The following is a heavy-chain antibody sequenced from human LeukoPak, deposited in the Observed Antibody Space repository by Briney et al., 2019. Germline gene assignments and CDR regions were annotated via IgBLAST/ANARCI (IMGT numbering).Heavy chain of an antibody. J-gene: IGHJ3*02. D-gene: IGHD5-24*01. CDR2: IRSKANSYAT. CDR1: GFTFSSDA. CDR3: AKDRNGWATNNPDAFDI. Sequence: HPGGSLRLSCAASGFTFSSDAMSWFPQASAKEGEWVGRIRSKANSYATAYAASVKGRFTISRDDSKNTAYLQMTRLKTEDTAVYYCAKDRNGWATNNPDAFDIWGQGTMVTVSS. V-gene: IGHV3-73*01.